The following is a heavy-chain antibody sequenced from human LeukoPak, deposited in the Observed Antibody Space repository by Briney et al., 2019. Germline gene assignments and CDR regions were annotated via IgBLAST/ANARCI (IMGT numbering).Heavy chain of an antibody. CDR1: GYTFTGYY. CDR3: ARMIGNTRHIGGRFDP. J-gene: IGHJ5*02. D-gene: IGHD2-2*01. CDR2: INPNSGGT. Sequence: ASVKVSCKASGYTFTGYYMHWVRQAPGQGLEWMGWINPNSGGTNYAQKFQGRVTITTDESTTTAYMELSNLRSEDTAMYYCARMIGNTRHIGGRFDPWGQGTLVTVSS. V-gene: IGHV1-2*02.